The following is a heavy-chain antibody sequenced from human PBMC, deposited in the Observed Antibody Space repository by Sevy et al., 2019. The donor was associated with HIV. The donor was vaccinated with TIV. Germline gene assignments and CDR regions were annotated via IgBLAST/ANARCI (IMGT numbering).Heavy chain of an antibody. D-gene: IGHD1-26*01. CDR2: IKNDGSSA. J-gene: IGHJ4*02. CDR3: ARESSGRYRQFDY. CDR1: GFTFSNYW. Sequence: GGSLRLSCAASGFTFSNYWMHWVREAPGKGLVWVSGIKNDGSSATYADSVKGRFTISRDSARNTLHLQMNSVRVEDTAVYYCARESSGRYRQFDYSGQRTLVTVSS. V-gene: IGHV3-74*01.